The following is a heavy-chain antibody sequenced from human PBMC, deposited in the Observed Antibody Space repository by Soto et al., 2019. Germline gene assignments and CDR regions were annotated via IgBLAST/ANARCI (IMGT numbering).Heavy chain of an antibody. CDR2: IYKSATT. Sequence: SETLSLTCSVSGDSISNLDYFWAWIRQPPGQALEYIGYIYKSATTYYNPSFESRVAISVDTSKSQSSLNVTPVTAADTAVYFCARGRYCLTGRCFPNWFDSWGQGALVTVSS. D-gene: IGHD7-27*01. CDR1: GDSISNLDYF. V-gene: IGHV4-30-4*01. CDR3: ARGRYCLTGRCFPNWFDS. J-gene: IGHJ5*01.